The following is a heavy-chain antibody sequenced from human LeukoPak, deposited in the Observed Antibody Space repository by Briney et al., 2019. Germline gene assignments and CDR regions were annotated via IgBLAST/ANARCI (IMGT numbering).Heavy chain of an antibody. V-gene: IGHV3-21*01. CDR2: ISSSSSYI. Sequence: GGSLRLSCAASGFTFSSYRMNWVRQAPGRGLERASSISSSSSYIYYADSVKGRFTISRDNAKNSQYLQMNSLRAEDTAVYYCARDPWTNSDYDGFDYWGQGTLVTVSS. J-gene: IGHJ4*02. CDR1: GFTFSSYR. CDR3: ARDPWTNSDYDGFDY. D-gene: IGHD5-12*01.